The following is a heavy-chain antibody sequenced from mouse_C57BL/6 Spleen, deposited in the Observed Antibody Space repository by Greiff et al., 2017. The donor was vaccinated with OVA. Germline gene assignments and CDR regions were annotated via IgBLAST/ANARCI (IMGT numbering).Heavy chain of an antibody. D-gene: IGHD2-5*01. CDR3: ARSNYLYYFDY. CDR2: INPGSGGT. V-gene: IGHV1-54*01. CDR1: GYAFTNYL. Sequence: QVQLQQSGAELVRPGTSVKVSCKASGYAFTNYLIEWVKQRPGQGLEWIGVINPGSGGTNYTEKFKGKATLTADKSSSTAYMQLSSLTSEDSAVYFCARSNYLYYFDYWGQGTTLTVSA. J-gene: IGHJ2*01.